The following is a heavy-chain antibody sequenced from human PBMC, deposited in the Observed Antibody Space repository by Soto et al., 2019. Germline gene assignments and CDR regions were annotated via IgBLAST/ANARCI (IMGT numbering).Heavy chain of an antibody. CDR2: VYWDDDK. D-gene: IGHD2-15*01. V-gene: IGHV2-5*02. CDR1: GFSLSTTTMG. J-gene: IGHJ4*02. Sequence: QITLKESGPTLIKPTQTLTLTCTFSGFSLSTTTMGVGWFSQPPGKALEWLAVVYWDDDKRYSPSLKNRLTITKYIYKNKVVLTMANRDPMDKATYYCVHGKGVVRGSIVFDFWGQGALVTVSS. CDR3: VHGKGVVRGSIVFDF.